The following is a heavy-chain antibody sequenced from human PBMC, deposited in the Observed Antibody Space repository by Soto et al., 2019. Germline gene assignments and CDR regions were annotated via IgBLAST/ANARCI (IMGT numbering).Heavy chain of an antibody. J-gene: IGHJ4*02. CDR2: IYYSGST. Sequence: PSETLSLTCTVSGGSISSGGYYWSWIRQHPGKGLEWIGYIYYSGSTYYNPSLKSRVTISVDTSKNQFSLKLSSVTAADTAVYYCAREPYGDPALDYWGQGTLGTGS. V-gene: IGHV4-31*03. CDR1: GGSISSGGYY. CDR3: AREPYGDPALDY. D-gene: IGHD4-17*01.